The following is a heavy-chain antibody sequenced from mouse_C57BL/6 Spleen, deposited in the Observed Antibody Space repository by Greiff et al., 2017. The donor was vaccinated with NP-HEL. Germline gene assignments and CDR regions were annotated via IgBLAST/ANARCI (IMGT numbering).Heavy chain of an antibody. J-gene: IGHJ2*01. CDR1: GFTFSSYA. Sequence: EVKLMESGGGLVKPGGSLKLSCAASGFTFSSYAMSWVRQTPEKRLEWVATISDGGSYTYYPDNVKGRFTISRDNAKNNLYLQMSHLKSEDTAMYYCARVYSNSYYFDYWGQGTTLTVSS. D-gene: IGHD2-5*01. CDR2: ISDGGSYT. V-gene: IGHV5-4*03. CDR3: ARVYSNSYYFDY.